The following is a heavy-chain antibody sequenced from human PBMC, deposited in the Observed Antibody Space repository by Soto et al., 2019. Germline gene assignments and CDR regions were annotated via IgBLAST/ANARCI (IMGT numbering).Heavy chain of an antibody. CDR3: AKDQSVATVSRASYQLDY. Sequence: GALRLSCAASGFTFSSYAMSWVRQAPGKGLEWVSGISGSGGSTYYADSVKGRFTISRDYSKNTLYLQMNSLRAEDTAVYYCAKDQSVATVSRASYQLDYWGQGTLVTVSS. D-gene: IGHD4-17*01. CDR1: GFTFSSYA. V-gene: IGHV3-23*01. J-gene: IGHJ4*02. CDR2: ISGSGGST.